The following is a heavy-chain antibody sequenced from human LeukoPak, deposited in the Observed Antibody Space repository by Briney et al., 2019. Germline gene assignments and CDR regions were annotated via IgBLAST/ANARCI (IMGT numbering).Heavy chain of an antibody. V-gene: IGHV4-34*01. D-gene: IGHD3-22*01. CDR3: AREGYSGGYHTPFDY. CDR1: GGSFSGYY. CDR2: INHSGST. J-gene: IGHJ4*02. Sequence: SETLSLTCAVYGGSFSGYYWSWIRQPPGKGLEWIGEINHSGSTNYNPSLKSRVTISVDTSKNQFSLKLSSVTAADTAVYYCAREGYSGGYHTPFDYWGQGTLVTVSS.